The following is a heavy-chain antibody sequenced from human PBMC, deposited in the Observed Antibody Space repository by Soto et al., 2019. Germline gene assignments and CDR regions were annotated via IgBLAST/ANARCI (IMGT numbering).Heavy chain of an antibody. Sequence: QVQLVQSGAEVKKPGSSVKVSCQASGGTFSSYAISWVRQAPGQGLEWMGGIIPIFGTANYAQKFQGRVTITADESTSTAYMELSSLRSEDTAVYYCARDSWSIAAAGTYYYYGMDVWGQGTTVTVSS. CDR2: IIPIFGTA. J-gene: IGHJ6*02. D-gene: IGHD6-13*01. CDR3: ARDSWSIAAAGTYYYYGMDV. CDR1: GGTFSSYA. V-gene: IGHV1-69*01.